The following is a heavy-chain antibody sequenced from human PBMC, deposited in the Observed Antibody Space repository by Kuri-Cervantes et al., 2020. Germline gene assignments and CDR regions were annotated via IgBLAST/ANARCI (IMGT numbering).Heavy chain of an antibody. CDR2: IYYSGST. Sequence: SETLSLTCAVSGASISSSNWWSWVRQPPGKGLEWIGSIYYSGSTYYNPSLKSRVTISVDTSKNQFSLKLSSVTAADTAVYYCARLAGAGPIDYWGQGTLVTVSS. D-gene: IGHD1-1*01. J-gene: IGHJ4*02. CDR1: GASISSSNW. V-gene: IGHV4-4*02. CDR3: ARLAGAGPIDY.